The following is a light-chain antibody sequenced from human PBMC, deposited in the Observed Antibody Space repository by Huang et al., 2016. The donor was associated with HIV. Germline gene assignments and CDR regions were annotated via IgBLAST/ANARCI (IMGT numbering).Light chain of an antibody. V-gene: IGKV1-NL1*01. CDR2: ATS. CDR3: QQYYNTPYT. J-gene: IGKJ2*01. Sequence: DIQMTQSPSSLSASVGDRVTITCRASQGITKSLVWYQQKPGKAPKLLLFATSRLERGVPSRFSGSGSGTDFTLTISSLQPGDFATYYCQQYYNTPYTFGQGTKLEIK. CDR1: QGITKS.